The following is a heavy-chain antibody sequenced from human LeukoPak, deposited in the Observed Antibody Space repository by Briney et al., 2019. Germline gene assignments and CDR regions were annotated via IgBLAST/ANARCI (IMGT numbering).Heavy chain of an antibody. CDR1: GFTFSSYG. J-gene: IGHJ4*02. Sequence: PGGSLRLSCAASGFTFSSYGMHWVRQAPGKGLEWVALIWYDGNNKYYADSVKGRFTISRDNSKNTLYLQLNSLRAEDTAVYHCARQHCSGGDCYFFDWGQGTLVTVSS. CDR3: ARQHCSGGDCYFFD. D-gene: IGHD2-15*01. CDR2: IWYDGNNK. V-gene: IGHV3-33*01.